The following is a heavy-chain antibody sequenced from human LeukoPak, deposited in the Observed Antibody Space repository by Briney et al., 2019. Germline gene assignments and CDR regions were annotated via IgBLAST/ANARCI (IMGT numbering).Heavy chain of an antibody. J-gene: IGHJ5*02. Sequence: GGSLSLSSVASGITFSSFGMHWVRQAPGKGLEWVAFIWYDGRNEYYADSVKGRFTIFRDNAKNTLYLQMNSLRGDDTAVYYCARDSPLTAGPFDPWGKGTPVSSSS. V-gene: IGHV3-33*01. CDR2: IWYDGRNE. D-gene: IGHD7-27*01. CDR1: GITFSSFG. CDR3: ARDSPLTAGPFDP.